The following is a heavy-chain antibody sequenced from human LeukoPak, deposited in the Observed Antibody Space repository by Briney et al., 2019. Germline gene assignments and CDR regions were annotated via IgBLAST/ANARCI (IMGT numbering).Heavy chain of an antibody. CDR3: ARAGAVEVFDY. CDR1: GFTVSSNY. D-gene: IGHD6-19*01. J-gene: IGHJ4*02. Sequence: GGSLRLSCAASGFTVSSNYMSWVRQAPGKGLEWVSVIYSGGSTYYADSVKGRFTISRDNSKNTLYLQMNSLRAEDTAAYYCARAGAVEVFDYWGQGTLVTVSS. V-gene: IGHV3-53*01. CDR2: IYSGGST.